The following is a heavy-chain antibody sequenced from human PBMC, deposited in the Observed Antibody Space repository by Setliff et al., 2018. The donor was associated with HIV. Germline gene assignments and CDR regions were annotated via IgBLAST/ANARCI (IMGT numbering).Heavy chain of an antibody. Sequence: ASVKVSCKASGYTFTSYGVSWVRQAPGQGLEWMGWISAYNRNVNYAQKLQGRVTMTKDTSTSTAYMELRSLRPDDTAVYFCARRADWFDLWGQGTLVTVSS. V-gene: IGHV1-18*01. CDR3: ARRADWFDL. CDR1: GYTFTSYG. J-gene: IGHJ5*02. CDR2: ISAYNRNV.